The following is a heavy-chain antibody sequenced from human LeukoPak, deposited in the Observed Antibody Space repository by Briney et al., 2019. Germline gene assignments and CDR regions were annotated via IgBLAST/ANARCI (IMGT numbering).Heavy chain of an antibody. D-gene: IGHD5-12*01. CDR2: INHSGST. CDR1: GGSFSGYY. Sequence: SETLSLTCAVYGGSFSGYYWSWIRQPSGKGLEWIGEINHSGSTNYNPSLKSRVTISVDTSKNQFSLKLSSVTAADTAVYYCARVGEWLRAPFDYWGQGTLVTVSS. V-gene: IGHV4-34*01. J-gene: IGHJ4*02. CDR3: ARVGEWLRAPFDY.